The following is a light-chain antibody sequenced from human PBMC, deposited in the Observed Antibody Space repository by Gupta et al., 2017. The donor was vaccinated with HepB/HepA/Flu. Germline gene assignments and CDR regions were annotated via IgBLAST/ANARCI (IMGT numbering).Light chain of an antibody. CDR3: QQRINWLIT. CDR2: DAS. J-gene: IGKJ3*01. V-gene: IGKV3-11*01. Sequence: IVLTQSPATLSLSPGERATLSCRASQSVSSYLAWYQQKPGQAPRLLFYDASNRATGVPARFSGSGSGTDFTLTISSLEPEDFAVYYCQQRINWLITFGHGTKVDIK. CDR1: QSVSSY.